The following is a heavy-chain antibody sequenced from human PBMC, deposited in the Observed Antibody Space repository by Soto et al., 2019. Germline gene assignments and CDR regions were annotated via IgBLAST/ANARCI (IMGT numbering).Heavy chain of an antibody. CDR3: VRDTWGVAVADTDDYYYGMDV. D-gene: IGHD2-15*01. V-gene: IGHV1-69*01. CDR1: GGTFSNYA. J-gene: IGHJ6*02. CDR2: ILPLSGTG. Sequence: EQSGAEVKRPGSSVKVSCEASGGTFSNYAISWVRQAPGQGLEWVGGILPLSGTGNYPQKFEGRVTITADESSSTIYLEMRSLSSEDAAVYYCVRDTWGVAVADTDDYYYGMDVWGQGTTVIVSS.